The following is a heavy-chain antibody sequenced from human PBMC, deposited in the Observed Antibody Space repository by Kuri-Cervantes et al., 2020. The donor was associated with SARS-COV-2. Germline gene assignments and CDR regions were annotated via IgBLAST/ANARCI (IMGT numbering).Heavy chain of an antibody. Sequence: ESLKISCTVSGGSISSYYWSWIRQPPGKGLEWIGYIYYGGSTYYNPSLKSRVTISVDTSKNQFSLKLSSVTAADTAVYYCARVVSRTIFGVVKPDAFDIWGQGTMVTVSS. CDR1: GGSISSYY. CDR3: ARVVSRTIFGVVKPDAFDI. V-gene: IGHV4-59*08. CDR2: IYYGGST. D-gene: IGHD3-3*01. J-gene: IGHJ3*02.